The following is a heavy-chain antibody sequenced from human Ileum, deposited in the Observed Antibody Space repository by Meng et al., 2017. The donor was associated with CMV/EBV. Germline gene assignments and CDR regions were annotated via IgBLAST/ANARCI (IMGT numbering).Heavy chain of an antibody. J-gene: IGHJ4*02. Sequence: SGFTFSGDWMHWVRQAPGKGLMLVSRINADGTRSGYADSVEGRFTISRDNANNMLYLQLDSLRAEDTAVYYCVTNLHCSGGGCRNYWGQGTLVTVSS. CDR1: GFTFSGDW. V-gene: IGHV3-74*01. CDR2: INADGTRS. D-gene: IGHD2-15*01. CDR3: VTNLHCSGGGCRNY.